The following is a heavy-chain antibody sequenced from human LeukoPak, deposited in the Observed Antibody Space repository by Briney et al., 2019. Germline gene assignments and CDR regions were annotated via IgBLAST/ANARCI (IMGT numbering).Heavy chain of an antibody. V-gene: IGHV3-30*02. CDR1: GFTFSSYG. CDR3: AEDALTVTTPYYFDY. J-gene: IGHJ4*02. CDR2: IRYDGSNK. Sequence: GGSLRLSCAASGFTFSSYGMHWVRQAPGKGLEWVAFIRYDGSNKYYADSVKGRFTISRDNSKNTLYLQMNSLRAEDTAVYYCAEDALTVTTPYYFDYWGQGTLVTVSS. D-gene: IGHD4-17*01.